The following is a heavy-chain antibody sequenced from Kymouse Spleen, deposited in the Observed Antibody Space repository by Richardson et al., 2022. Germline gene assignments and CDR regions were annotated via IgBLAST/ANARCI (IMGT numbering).Heavy chain of an antibody. Sequence: EVQLVESGGGLVKPGGSLRLSCAASGFTFSNAWMSWVRQAPGKGLEWVGRIKSKTDGGTTDYAAPVKGRFTISRDDSKNTLYLQMNSLKTEDTAVYYCTTRIAVAGTFDYWGQGTLVTVSS. J-gene: IGHJ4*02. V-gene: IGHV3-15*01. CDR2: IKSKTDGGTT. CDR1: GFTFSNAW. CDR3: TTRIAVAGTFDY. D-gene: IGHD6-19*01.